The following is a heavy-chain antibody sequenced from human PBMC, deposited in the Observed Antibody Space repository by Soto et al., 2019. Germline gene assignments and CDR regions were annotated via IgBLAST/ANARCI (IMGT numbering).Heavy chain of an antibody. J-gene: IGHJ5*02. D-gene: IGHD6-13*01. V-gene: IGHV4-34*01. CDR3: PRTNPLVGEENNCFDP. Sequence: SETLSLTCAVYGGSFSGYYWSWIRQPPGKGLEWIGEINHSGSTNYNPSLKSRVTISVDTSKNQFSLKLSSVTAADTAVYYCPRTNPLVGEENNCFDPWGQGTLVTVSS. CDR2: INHSGST. CDR1: GGSFSGYY.